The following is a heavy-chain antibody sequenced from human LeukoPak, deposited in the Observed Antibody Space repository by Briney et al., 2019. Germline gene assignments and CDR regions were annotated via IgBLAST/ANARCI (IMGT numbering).Heavy chain of an antibody. D-gene: IGHD1-26*01. CDR3: ARRAVGAKGSDAFDI. CDR2: IYYSGST. V-gene: IGHV4-59*08. CDR1: DGSISPYY. Sequence: PSETLSLTCNVSDGSISPYYWSWIRQPPGKGLEWIGYIYYSGSTNYNPSLKSRVTISVDTSKNQFSLKLSSVTAADTAVYYCARRAVGAKGSDAFDIWGQGTMVTVSS. J-gene: IGHJ3*02.